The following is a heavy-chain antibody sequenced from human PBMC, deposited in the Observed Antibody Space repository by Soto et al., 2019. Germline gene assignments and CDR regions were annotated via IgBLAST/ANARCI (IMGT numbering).Heavy chain of an antibody. Sequence: TSETLSLTCVVSGGSLSDYFWSWIRQPPGMALEWIGEINHLGSINYNPSLKSRVTMSVDTSKNQFSLTLNSVTAADTATYYCARGGISHWAYFYYMDVWDRETTVTVSS. V-gene: IGHV4-34*01. J-gene: IGHJ6*03. CDR2: INHLGSI. D-gene: IGHD2-21*01. CDR3: ARGGISHWAYFYYMDV. CDR1: GGSLSDYF.